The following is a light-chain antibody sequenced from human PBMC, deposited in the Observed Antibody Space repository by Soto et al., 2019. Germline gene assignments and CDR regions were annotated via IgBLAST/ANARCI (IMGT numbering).Light chain of an antibody. V-gene: IGLV2-14*01. CDR3: SSYTSSDVV. Sequence: QSALTQPASVSGSPGQSITISFTGTSSDVGGYNYVSWYQQHPGKAPKLMIYEVSNRPSGVSNRFSGSKSGNTASLTISGLQAEDEADYYCSSYTSSDVVFGGGTKLTVL. CDR2: EVS. J-gene: IGLJ2*01. CDR1: SSDVGGYNY.